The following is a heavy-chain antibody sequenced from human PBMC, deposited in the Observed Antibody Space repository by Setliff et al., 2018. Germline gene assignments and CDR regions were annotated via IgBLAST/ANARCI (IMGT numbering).Heavy chain of an antibody. CDR1: GGSISSNNYY. CDR3: AGRPQNTPMGPCDY. D-gene: IGHD5-18*01. J-gene: IGHJ4*02. CDR2: IYYSGNT. V-gene: IGHV4-39*07. Sequence: PSETLSLTCTVSGGSISSNNYYWGWVRQPPGEGLEWIATIYYSGNTYYNPSLKSRVTLSLDTSRNQFSLTVNSVTAADTAIYYCAGRPQNTPMGPCDYWGQGTLVTVSS.